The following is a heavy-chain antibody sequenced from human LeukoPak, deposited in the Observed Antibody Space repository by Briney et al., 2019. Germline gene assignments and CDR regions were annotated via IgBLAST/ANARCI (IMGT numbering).Heavy chain of an antibody. CDR1: GYTFSNYG. V-gene: IGHV1-2*02. CDR2: INPNSGGT. D-gene: IGHD2-21*01. J-gene: IGHJ4*02. CDR3: ARDLLSRYCGGDCRDY. Sequence: ASVKVSCKASGYTFSNYGITWVRQAPGQGLEWMGWINPNSGGTNYAQKFQGRVTMTRDTSISTAYMELSRLRSDDTAVYYCARDLLSRYCGGDCRDYWGQGTLVTVSS.